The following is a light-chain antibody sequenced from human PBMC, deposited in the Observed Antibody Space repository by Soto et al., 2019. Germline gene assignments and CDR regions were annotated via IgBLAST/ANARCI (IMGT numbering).Light chain of an antibody. Sequence: EIVMTQSPATLSVSPGERATLSCRASQSVSSNLAWYQQKPGQAPRLLIYGASTRATGIPARFSGSGSGTEFTLTISGLQAEDFAVYYWQQYNNWPPLTFGGGTKVEIK. CDR2: GAS. CDR3: QQYNNWPPLT. J-gene: IGKJ4*01. CDR1: QSVSSN. V-gene: IGKV3-15*01.